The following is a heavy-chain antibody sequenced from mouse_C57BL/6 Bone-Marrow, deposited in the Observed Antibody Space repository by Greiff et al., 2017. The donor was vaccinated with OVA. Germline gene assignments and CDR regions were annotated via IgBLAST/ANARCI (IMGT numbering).Heavy chain of an antibody. J-gene: IGHJ2*01. CDR3: FITTLKGY. D-gene: IGHD1-2*01. CDR1: GYTFTSYW. Sequence: VKLMEPGAELVKPGASVKLSCKASGYTFTSYWMHWVKQRPGQGLEWIGMIHPNSGSTNYNEKFKSKATLTVDKSSSTAYMQLSSLTSEDSAVYECFITTLKGYWGQGTTLTVSS. V-gene: IGHV1-64*01. CDR2: IHPNSGST.